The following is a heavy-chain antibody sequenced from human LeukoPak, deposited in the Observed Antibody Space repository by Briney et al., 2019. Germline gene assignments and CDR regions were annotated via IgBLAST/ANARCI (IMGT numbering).Heavy chain of an antibody. CDR3: ARGLYYDYVWGSYSAQYHFDY. V-gene: IGHV4-30-2*01. Sequence: SETLSLTCAVSGGSISSGGYSWSWIRQPPGKGLEWIGYIYHSGSTYYNPSLKSRVTISVDTSKNQFSLKLSSVTAADTAVYYCARGLYYDYVWGSYSAQYHFDYWGQGTLVTVSS. CDR1: GGSISSGGYS. D-gene: IGHD3-16*01. CDR2: IYHSGST. J-gene: IGHJ4*02.